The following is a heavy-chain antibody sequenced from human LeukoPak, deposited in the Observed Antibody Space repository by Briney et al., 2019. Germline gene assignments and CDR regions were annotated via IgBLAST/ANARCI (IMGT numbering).Heavy chain of an antibody. CDR1: GYRLTNNW. CDR3: ASSGNSDPSSGFDI. D-gene: IGHD1-26*01. J-gene: IGHJ3*02. V-gene: IGHV5-51*01. Sequence: GESLKISCKISGYRLTNNWIGWVRQVPGKGLEWMGLIYPGDSDTRYSPSFQGQVTFSVDASISTAYLQLSGLRASDTAIYYCASSGNSDPSSGFDIWGQGTMVTVSS. CDR2: IYPGDSDT.